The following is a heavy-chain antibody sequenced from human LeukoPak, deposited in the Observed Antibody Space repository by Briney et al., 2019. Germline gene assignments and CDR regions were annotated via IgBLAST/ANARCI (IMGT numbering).Heavy chain of an antibody. V-gene: IGHV3-23*01. CDR3: AKNPEMATIEVGYFDY. Sequence: GGSLRLSCVASGFSFNTYSMNWVRQAPGKGLEWVSAISGSGGSTYYADSVKGRFTISRDNSKNTLYLQMNSLRAEDTAVYYCAKNPEMATIEVGYFDYWGQGTLVTVSS. CDR2: ISGSGGST. J-gene: IGHJ4*02. D-gene: IGHD5-24*01. CDR1: GFSFNTYS.